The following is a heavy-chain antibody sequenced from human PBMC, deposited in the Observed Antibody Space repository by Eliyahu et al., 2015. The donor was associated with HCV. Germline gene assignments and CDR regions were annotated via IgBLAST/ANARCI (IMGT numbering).Heavy chain of an antibody. Sequence: QVQLQESGPGLVKPSETLSLTCSVSGGSIXTSYWSWIRQPPGKGLEWIGYIHYSGSTNYNPSLKSRVTMSLDTSKNQVSLKLSSVTAADTAVYYCSSGGGGIAVAGTGGWFDPWGQGTLVTVSS. V-gene: IGHV4-59*01. CDR2: IHYSGST. J-gene: IGHJ5*02. CDR3: SSGGGGIAVAGTGGWFDP. D-gene: IGHD6-19*01. CDR1: GGSIXTSY.